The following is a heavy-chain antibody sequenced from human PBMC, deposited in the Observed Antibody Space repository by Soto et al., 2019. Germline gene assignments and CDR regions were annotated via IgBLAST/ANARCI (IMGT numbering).Heavy chain of an antibody. Sequence: ALVKVSCKVSGYTLTELSMHWVRQAPGKGLEWMGGFDPEDGETIYAQKFQGRVTMTEDTSTDTAYMELSSLRSEDTAVYYCATAVAGREGDAFDIWGQGTMVTVSS. D-gene: IGHD6-19*01. CDR1: GYTLTELS. CDR3: ATAVAGREGDAFDI. J-gene: IGHJ3*02. V-gene: IGHV1-24*01. CDR2: FDPEDGET.